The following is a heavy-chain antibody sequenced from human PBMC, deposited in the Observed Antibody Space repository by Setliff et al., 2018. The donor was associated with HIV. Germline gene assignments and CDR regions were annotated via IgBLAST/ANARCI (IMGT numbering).Heavy chain of an antibody. CDR1: RFTFDDYA. CDR3: AKDTLPAPARGSSMDV. D-gene: IGHD2-2*01. V-gene: IGHV3-9*01. Sequence: PGGSLRLSCAASRFTFDDYAMHWGRQVPGKGLEWCSGISWDSGGILYADSLKGRFTISRDNAKNSLYLQINSLRVEDTALYYCAKDTLPAPARGSSMDVWGKGTTVTVSS. J-gene: IGHJ6*03. CDR2: ISWDSGGI.